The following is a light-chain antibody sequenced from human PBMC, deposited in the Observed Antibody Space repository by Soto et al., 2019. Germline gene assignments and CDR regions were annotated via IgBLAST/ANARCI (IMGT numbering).Light chain of an antibody. CDR2: DVS. V-gene: IGLV2-14*03. CDR1: STDIGSYNY. J-gene: IGLJ2*01. CDR3: SSYGASSTL. Sequence: QSVLTQPASLSGSPGQSITISCTGTSTDIGSYNYVSWYQQHPGKAPKLMIFDVSYRPSGISDRFSGSKSGNTASLTISGLQPEDEADYYCSSYGASSTLFGGWTKVTVL.